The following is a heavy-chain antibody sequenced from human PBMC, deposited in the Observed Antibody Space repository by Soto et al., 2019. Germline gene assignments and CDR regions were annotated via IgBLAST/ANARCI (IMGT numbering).Heavy chain of an antibody. CDR2: IIPMFGIT. D-gene: IGHD3-16*01. V-gene: IGHV1-69*02. CDR1: GATFSSST. CDR3: APGAPTCGGVVNA. Sequence: QVQLVQSGADVKKPGSSVKVSCKASGATFSSSTFTWVRQAPGQGLEWMGRIIPMFGITNSAQKFQGRLGLAAVDATNAASMGTSSLRSDEAAIFYCAPGAPTCGGVVNAWGQGTVVTVSS. J-gene: IGHJ4*02.